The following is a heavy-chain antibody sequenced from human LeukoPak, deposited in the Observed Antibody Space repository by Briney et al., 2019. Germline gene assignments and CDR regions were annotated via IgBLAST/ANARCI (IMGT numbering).Heavy chain of an antibody. J-gene: IGHJ5*02. CDR2: INAGNGNT. D-gene: IGHD6-13*01. CDR3: ARDSSSHINWFDP. CDR1: GYTFTSYA. Sequence: GASVKVSCKASGYTFTSYAMHWVRQAPGQRLEWMGWINAGNGNTKYSQKFQGRVTITRDTSASTAYMELSSLRSEDTAVYYCARDSSSHINWFDPWGQGTLVTVSS. V-gene: IGHV1-3*01.